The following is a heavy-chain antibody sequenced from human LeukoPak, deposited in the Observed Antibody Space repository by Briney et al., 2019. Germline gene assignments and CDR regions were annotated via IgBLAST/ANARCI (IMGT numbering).Heavy chain of an antibody. CDR3: AIGSIVVVTAITLDY. CDR2: ISAYNGNT. J-gene: IGHJ4*02. V-gene: IGHV1-18*01. CDR1: GYSFTSYG. Sequence: GASLQISCKGSGYSFTSYGISWVRQAPGQGLGWMGWISAYNGNTNYAQKLQGRVTMTTDTSTSTAYMELRSLRSDDTAVYYCAIGSIVVVTAITLDYWGQGTLVTVSS. D-gene: IGHD2-21*02.